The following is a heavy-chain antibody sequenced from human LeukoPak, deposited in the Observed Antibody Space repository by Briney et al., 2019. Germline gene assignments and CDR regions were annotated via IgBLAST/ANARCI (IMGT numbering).Heavy chain of an antibody. CDR2: INHSGST. Sequence: SETLSLTCAVYGGSFSGYYWSWIRQPPGKGLEWIGEINHSGSTNYNPSLKSRVTISVDTSKNQFSLKLSSVPAADTAVYYCARGRKDTMVRGFYYYYYMDVWGKGTTVTVSS. D-gene: IGHD3-10*01. V-gene: IGHV4-34*01. J-gene: IGHJ6*03. CDR1: GGSFSGYY. CDR3: ARGRKDTMVRGFYYYYYMDV.